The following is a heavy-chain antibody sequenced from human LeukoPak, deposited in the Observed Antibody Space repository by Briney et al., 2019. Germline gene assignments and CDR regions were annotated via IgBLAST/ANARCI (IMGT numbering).Heavy chain of an antibody. D-gene: IGHD2-15*01. V-gene: IGHV4-59*01. J-gene: IGHJ6*02. Sequence: GSLRLSCAASGFTFSSYAMSWVRQAPGKGLEWIGYIYYSGSTNYNPSLKSRVTISVDTSKNQFSLKLSSVTAADTAVYYCASSQLGYCSGGSCYGPYYYYGMDVWGQGTTVTVSS. CDR3: ASSQLGYCSGGSCYGPYYYYGMDV. CDR1: GFTFSSYA. CDR2: IYYSGST.